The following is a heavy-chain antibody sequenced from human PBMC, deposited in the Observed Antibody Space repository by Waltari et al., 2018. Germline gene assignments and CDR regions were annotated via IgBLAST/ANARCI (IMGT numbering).Heavy chain of an antibody. CDR1: GFKFRSSD. J-gene: IGHJ4*02. Sequence: EVKLLESGGGLVQIGGSLQLSCAASGFKFRSSDMRWVRQSPGRGLEWVSSIVTSGDATYYADSVKCRFTISRDNSKNQMYLQMNSLTAEDTALYYCAREIPVDTSSYFDYWGQGILVTVSP. CDR2: IVTSGDAT. V-gene: IGHV3-23*01. D-gene: IGHD6-19*01. CDR3: AREIPVDTSSYFDY.